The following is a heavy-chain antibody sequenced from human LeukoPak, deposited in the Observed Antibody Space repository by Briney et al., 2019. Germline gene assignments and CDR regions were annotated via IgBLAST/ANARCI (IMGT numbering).Heavy chain of an antibody. CDR1: GYTFTGYY. V-gene: IGHV1-2*02. CDR3: ARGLLGYYDILTGYYSPDYINHDH. Sequence: ASVKVSCKASGYTFTGYYMHWVRQAPGQGLEWMGWINANSGGTNYAQKFQGRVTMTRDTSISTAYMELSRLRSDDTAVYYCARGLLGYYDILTGYYSPDYINHDHWGQGTLVTVSS. J-gene: IGHJ4*02. CDR2: INANSGGT. D-gene: IGHD3-9*01.